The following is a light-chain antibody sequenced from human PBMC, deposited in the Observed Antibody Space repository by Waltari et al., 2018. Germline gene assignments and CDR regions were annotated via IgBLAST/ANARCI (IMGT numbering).Light chain of an antibody. CDR2: KAN. CDR1: SGSLSSTSY. CDR3: LVYMGSGIWV. V-gene: IGLV8-61*01. J-gene: IGLJ3*02. Sequence: QTVVTQEPSLSVSPGGTVTLTCALSSGSLSSTSYVSLYLQTPGQPPRTLMYKANIRSSGVPDRFSGSSLGNKAALTITGAQADDESDYYCLVYMGSGIWVFGGGTKLTVL.